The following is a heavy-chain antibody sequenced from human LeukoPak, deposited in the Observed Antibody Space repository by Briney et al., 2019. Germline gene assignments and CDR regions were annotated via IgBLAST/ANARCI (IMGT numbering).Heavy chain of an antibody. CDR2: IKHDGSEV. D-gene: IGHD4-23*01. Sequence: PGGSLRLSCAASGITFSAYWMSWVRQAPGKGLEWVANIKHDGSEVLYVDSVKGRFTISRDNAKNSLYLQMNSLRAEDTAVYYCARDNDGGNSVIDYWGQGTLVTVSS. J-gene: IGHJ4*02. V-gene: IGHV3-7*04. CDR3: ARDNDGGNSVIDY. CDR1: GITFSAYW.